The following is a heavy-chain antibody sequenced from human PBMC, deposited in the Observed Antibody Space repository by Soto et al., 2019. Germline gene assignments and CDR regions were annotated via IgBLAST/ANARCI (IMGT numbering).Heavy chain of an antibody. V-gene: IGHV3-23*01. D-gene: IGHD2-21*01. CDR3: AKDVIPPPI. J-gene: IGHJ6*02. Sequence: XVSLRLSCAASGFTFSSYSMSWVRQAPGKGLEWVSAISGSGGSTYYADSVKGRFTISRDNSKNTLCLQMNSLRAEDTAVYYCAKDVIPPPIWGQGTTVTVSS. CDR1: GFTFSSYS. CDR2: ISGSGGST.